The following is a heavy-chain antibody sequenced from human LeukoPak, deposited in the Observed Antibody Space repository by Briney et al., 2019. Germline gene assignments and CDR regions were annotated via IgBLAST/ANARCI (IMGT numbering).Heavy chain of an antibody. V-gene: IGHV1-69*13. Sequence: ASVKVSCKASGYTFTNNYLHWVRQAPGQGLEWMGGIIPIFGTANYAQKFQGRVTITADESTSTAYMELSSLRSEDTAVYYCASVYNYGMDVWGQGTTVIVSS. J-gene: IGHJ6*02. CDR3: ASVYNYGMDV. CDR2: IIPIFGTA. CDR1: GYTFTNNY.